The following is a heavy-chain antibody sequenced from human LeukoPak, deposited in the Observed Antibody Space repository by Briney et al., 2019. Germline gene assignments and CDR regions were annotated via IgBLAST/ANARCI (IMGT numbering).Heavy chain of an antibody. CDR1: GFTFSNYA. J-gene: IGHJ4*02. Sequence: GRTLRLSCAASGFTFSNYAMHCVRQAPAKGLEWVAVISYDGSNKYYADSLKGRFTISRDNSRNMLYLQMTSLRAEDTAIYYCPRDFSPAAIAGEYYFDYWGQGTLVTVSS. V-gene: IGHV3-30-3*01. CDR2: ISYDGSNK. D-gene: IGHD2-2*01. CDR3: PRDFSPAAIAGEYYFDY.